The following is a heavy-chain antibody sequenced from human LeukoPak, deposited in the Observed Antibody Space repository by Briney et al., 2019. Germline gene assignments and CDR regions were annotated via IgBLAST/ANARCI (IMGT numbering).Heavy chain of an antibody. V-gene: IGHV1-3*01. CDR1: GYTFTNHA. D-gene: IGHD6-13*01. CDR3: ARPRASSPGNWFDS. Sequence: ASVKVSCKASGYTFTNHATHWGRQGPGQGRGCEGCTNATNGNTKFSQKFQGTVTITRDTSSSIVYMYLSSLRSEDAAVYYCARPRASSPGNWFDSWGQGTLVTVSS. J-gene: IGHJ5*01. CDR2: TNATNGNT.